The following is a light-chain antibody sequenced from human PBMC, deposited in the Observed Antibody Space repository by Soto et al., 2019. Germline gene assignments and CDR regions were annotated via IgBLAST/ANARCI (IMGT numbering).Light chain of an antibody. V-gene: IGKV1-6*01. CDR3: LQHDSYPWT. CDR2: SAS. Sequence: AIQMTQSPSSLSAFVGDSVTITCRASQDIKDEVGWYQQKPGKAPRLLIFSASSLQSGVPSRFRGSGTGTDFTLTISGLQAAGFATYYCLQHDSYPWTFGQGTKVEIK. J-gene: IGKJ1*01. CDR1: QDIKDE.